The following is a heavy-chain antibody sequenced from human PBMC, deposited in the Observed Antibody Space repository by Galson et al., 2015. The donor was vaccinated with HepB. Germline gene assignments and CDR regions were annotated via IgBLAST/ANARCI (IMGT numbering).Heavy chain of an antibody. J-gene: IGHJ6*04. D-gene: IGHD3-10*01. CDR2: ISYDGSNK. CDR1: GFTFSSYA. Sequence: SLRLSCAASGFTFSSYAMHWVRQAPGKGLEWVAVISYDGSNKYYADSVKGRFTISRDNSKNTLYLQMNSLRAEDTAVYYCARGRGYMDVWGKGTTVTVSS. V-gene: IGHV3-30-3*01. CDR3: ARGRGYMDV.